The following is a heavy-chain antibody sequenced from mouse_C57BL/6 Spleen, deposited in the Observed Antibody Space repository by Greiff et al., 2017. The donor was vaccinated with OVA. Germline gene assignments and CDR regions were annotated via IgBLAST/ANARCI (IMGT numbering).Heavy chain of an antibody. CDR3: ARLVTTRYAMDY. CDR2: INPSNGGT. Sequence: VQLQQSGTELVKPGASVKLSCKASGYTFTSYWMHWVKQRPGQGLEWIGNINPSNGGTNYNEKFKSKATLTVDKSSSTAYMQLSSLTSEDSAVYYCARLVTTRYAMDYWGQGTSVTVSS. J-gene: IGHJ4*01. CDR1: GYTFTSYW. D-gene: IGHD2-2*01. V-gene: IGHV1-53*01.